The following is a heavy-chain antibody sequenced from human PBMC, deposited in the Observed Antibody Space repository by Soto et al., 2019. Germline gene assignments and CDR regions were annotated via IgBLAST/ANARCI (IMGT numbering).Heavy chain of an antibody. CDR3: AREVLAYCGGGCGDAFDI. CDR1: GYTFTSYG. Sequence: ASVKVSCKASGYTFTSYGISWVRQAPGQGLEWMGWISAYNGNTNYAQKLQGRVTMTTDTSTSTAYMELRSLRSDDTAVYYCAREVLAYCGGGCGDAFDIWGQGTMVTVSS. J-gene: IGHJ3*02. CDR2: ISAYNGNT. V-gene: IGHV1-18*01. D-gene: IGHD2-21*02.